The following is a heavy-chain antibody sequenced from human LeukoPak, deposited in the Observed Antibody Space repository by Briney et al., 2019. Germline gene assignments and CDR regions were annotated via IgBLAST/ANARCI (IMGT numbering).Heavy chain of an antibody. V-gene: IGHV6-1*01. CDR1: GDSVYRDTAA. CDR3: TRDRDGSSWYYFDN. J-gene: IGHJ4*02. CDR2: TYYRSKWYN. Sequence: SQTLSLTCAISGDSVYRDTAAWNWVRQSPSRGLEWLGRTYYRSKWYNDYAVSVKSRITINPDTSKNQFSLQLNSVTPEDTAVYYCTRDRDGSSWYYFDNWGQGSLATVSS. D-gene: IGHD6-13*01.